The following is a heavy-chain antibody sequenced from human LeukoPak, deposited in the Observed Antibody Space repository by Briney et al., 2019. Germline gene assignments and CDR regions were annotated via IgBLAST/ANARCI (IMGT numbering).Heavy chain of an antibody. V-gene: IGHV5-51*01. CDR2: IYPSDSDT. CDR3: ARTIAARQYYYMDV. D-gene: IGHD6-6*01. J-gene: IGHJ6*03. CDR1: GYIFSTNW. Sequence: GESLKISCKGSGYIFSTNWIGWVRQMPGKGLEWMGIIYPSDSDTRYNPSFQGQVTISADKSISTAYLQWSSLKASDTAMYYCARTIAARQYYYMDVWGKGTTVTVSS.